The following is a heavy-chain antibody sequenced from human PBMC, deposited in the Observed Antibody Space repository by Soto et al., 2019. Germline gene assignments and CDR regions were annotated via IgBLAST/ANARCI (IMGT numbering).Heavy chain of an antibody. Sequence: SETLSLTCTVSGGSISSGGYYWSWIRQHPGKGLEWIGYIYYSRSTYYNPSLKSRVTISVDTSKNQFSLKLSSVTAADTAVYYCAREDSSGIHSIGGMDVWGQGTTVTVSS. J-gene: IGHJ6*02. V-gene: IGHV4-31*03. CDR1: GGSISSGGYY. D-gene: IGHD3-22*01. CDR2: IYYSRST. CDR3: AREDSSGIHSIGGMDV.